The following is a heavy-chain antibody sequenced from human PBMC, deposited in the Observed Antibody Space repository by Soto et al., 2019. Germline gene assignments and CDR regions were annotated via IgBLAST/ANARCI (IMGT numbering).Heavy chain of an antibody. J-gene: IGHJ4*02. Sequence: QVQLVESGGGVVQPGKSLRLSCAASGFTFRSYGMHWVRRAPGKGLEWVALIWYDGSNNYYSDSVKGRFTISRDNSKNTLYLQMNSLRAEDTAVYYCARDSGASIHYFDYWGQGTLVTVSS. D-gene: IGHD5-12*01. V-gene: IGHV3-33*01. CDR1: GFTFRSYG. CDR3: ARDSGASIHYFDY. CDR2: IWYDGSNN.